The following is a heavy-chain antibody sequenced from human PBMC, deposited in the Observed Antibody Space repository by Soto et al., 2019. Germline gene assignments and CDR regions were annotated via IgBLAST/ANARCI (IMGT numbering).Heavy chain of an antibody. Sequence: SEDRSLTCTVSAGTLRRGGYHWSCIRQHPGKGLEGIGYIYYSGSTYYNPSLKSRVTISVDTSKNQFSLKLSSVTAADTAVYYCARGSGSYYYFDYWGQGTLVTVSS. CDR1: AGTLRRGGYH. J-gene: IGHJ4*02. V-gene: IGHV4-31*03. D-gene: IGHD1-26*01. CDR3: ARGSGSYYYFDY. CDR2: IYYSGST.